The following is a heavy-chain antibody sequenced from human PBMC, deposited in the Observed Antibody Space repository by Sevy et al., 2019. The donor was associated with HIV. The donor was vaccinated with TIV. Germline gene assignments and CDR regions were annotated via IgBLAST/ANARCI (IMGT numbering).Heavy chain of an antibody. V-gene: IGHV1-69*06. CDR2: IIPIFGTA. Sequence: ASVKVSCKASGGTFSSYAISWVRQAPGQGLEWVGGIIPIFGTANYAQKFQGRVTITADKSTSTAYMELSSLRTEDTAVYYCARESPLLYYGFFDYWGQGTLVTVSS. CDR1: GGTFSSYA. J-gene: IGHJ4*02. CDR3: ARESPLLYYGFFDY. D-gene: IGHD3-10*01.